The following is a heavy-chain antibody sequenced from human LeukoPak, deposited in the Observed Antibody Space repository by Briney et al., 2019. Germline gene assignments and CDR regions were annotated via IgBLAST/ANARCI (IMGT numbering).Heavy chain of an antibody. CDR2: IYYSGST. CDR3: ARPHYYGSGSYYKNYYYYYMDV. D-gene: IGHD3-10*01. Sequence: SETLSLTCTVSGGSISSSSYYRGWIRQPPGKGLEWIGSIYYSGSTYYNPSLKSRVTISVDTSKNQFSLKPSSVTAADTAVYYCARPHYYGSGSYYKNYYYYYMDVWGKGTTVTVSS. J-gene: IGHJ6*03. V-gene: IGHV4-39*01. CDR1: GGSISSSSYY.